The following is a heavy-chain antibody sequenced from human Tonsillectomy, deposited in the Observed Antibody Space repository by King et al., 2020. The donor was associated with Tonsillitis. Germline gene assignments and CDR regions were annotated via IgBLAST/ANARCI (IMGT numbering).Heavy chain of an antibody. CDR2: ISGSGGST. D-gene: IGHD2-21*01. CDR1: GFTFSSFA. J-gene: IGHJ4*02. Sequence: VQLVESGGGLVQPGGSLRLSCAASGFTFSSFAMSWVRQAPGKGLEWVSAISGSGGSTYYADSVKGRFTISRDNSKNTLYLQMNSRRAEDTAVYYCTKAPRLWPTYYFDYWGQGTLVTVSS. V-gene: IGHV3-23*04. CDR3: TKAPRLWPTYYFDY.